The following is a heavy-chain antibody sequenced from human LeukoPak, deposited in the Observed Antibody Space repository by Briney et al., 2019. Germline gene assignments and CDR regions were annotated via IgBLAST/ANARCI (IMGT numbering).Heavy chain of an antibody. Sequence: SETLSLTCTVSGGPISSYYWSWIRQPPGKGLEWIGYIYYSGSTNYHPSLKSRGTISVDTSKNQFSLKLTSVTAADTAIYYCASGGAGIAAAPWGQGTMVTVSS. CDR1: GGPISSYY. V-gene: IGHV4-59*01. J-gene: IGHJ3*01. D-gene: IGHD6-13*01. CDR3: ASGGAGIAAAP. CDR2: IYYSGST.